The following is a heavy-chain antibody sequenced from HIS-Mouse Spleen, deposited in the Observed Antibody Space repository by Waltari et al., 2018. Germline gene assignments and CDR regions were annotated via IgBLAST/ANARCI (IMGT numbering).Heavy chain of an antibody. J-gene: IGHJ4*02. V-gene: IGHV2-70*15. D-gene: IGHD6-19*01. Sequence: QVTLRESGPALVKPTQTLTLTCTFSGFSLSTSGMCVSWIRPPPGKALEWLARIDWDDDKNYSTSLKTRLTISKDTSKNQVVLTMTNMDPVDTATYYCARIAEGYSSGWYAFDYWGQGTLVTVSS. CDR2: IDWDDDK. CDR1: GFSLSTSGMC. CDR3: ARIAEGYSSGWYAFDY.